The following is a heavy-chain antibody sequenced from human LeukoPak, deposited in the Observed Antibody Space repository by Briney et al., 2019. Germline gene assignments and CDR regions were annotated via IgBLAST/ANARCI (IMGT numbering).Heavy chain of an antibody. CDR2: INHSGST. V-gene: IGHV4-34*01. J-gene: IGHJ6*02. D-gene: IGHD3-10*01. Sequence: PSETLSLTCAVYGGSFSGYYWSWIRHPPGKGLEWSGEINHSGSTNYNPSLKSRVTISVDTSKNQFSLKLSSVTAADTAVYYCARGRRLWFGNYYYYYGMDVWGQGTTVTVSS. CDR1: GGSFSGYY. CDR3: ARGRRLWFGNYYYYYGMDV.